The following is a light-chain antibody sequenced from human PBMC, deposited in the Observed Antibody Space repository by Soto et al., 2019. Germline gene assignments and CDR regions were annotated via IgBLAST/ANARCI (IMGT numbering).Light chain of an antibody. CDR3: QSYNNGNGV. V-gene: IGLV6-57*02. CDR2: EDT. J-gene: IGLJ3*02. Sequence: NFMLTQPHSVSASPGKTVTISCTGSGDTIASNYVQWYQQFPGSAPSTIIFEDTQRASGIPDRFSGSIDSSSNSASLTISGLTTEDEADYYCQSYNNGNGVFGGGTKLTVL. CDR1: GDTIASNY.